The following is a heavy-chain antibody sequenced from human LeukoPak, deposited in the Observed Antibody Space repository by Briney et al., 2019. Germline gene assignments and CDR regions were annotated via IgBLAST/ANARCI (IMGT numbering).Heavy chain of an antibody. CDR1: GGSISSSSYY. CDR3: ARDPVERPFDY. Sequence: SETLSLTCTVSGGSISSSSYYWGWIRQPPGKGLEWIGSIYYSGSTYYNPSLKSRVTISVDTSKNQFSLKLSSVTAADTAVYYCARDPVERPFDYWGQGTLVTVSS. D-gene: IGHD1-1*01. J-gene: IGHJ4*02. CDR2: IYYSGST. V-gene: IGHV4-39*07.